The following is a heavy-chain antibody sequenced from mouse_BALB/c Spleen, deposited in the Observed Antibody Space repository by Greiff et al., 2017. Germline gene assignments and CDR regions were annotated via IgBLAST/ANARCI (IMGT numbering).Heavy chain of an antibody. CDR1: GFTFSSYA. J-gene: IGHJ2*01. CDR2: ISSGGSYT. V-gene: IGHV5-9-3*01. D-gene: IGHD2-4*01. Sequence: EVHLVESGGGLVKPGGSLKLSCAASGFTFSSYAMSWVRQTPEKRLEWVATISSGGSYTYYPDSVKGRFTLSRDNAKNTLYVQMSSLRSEDTAMYYCARHGGLRRGDYFDYWGQGTTLTVSS. CDR3: ARHGGLRRGDYFDY.